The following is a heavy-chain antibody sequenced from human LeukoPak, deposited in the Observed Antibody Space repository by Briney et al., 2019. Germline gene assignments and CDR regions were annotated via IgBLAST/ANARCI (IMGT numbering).Heavy chain of an antibody. J-gene: IGHJ4*02. D-gene: IGHD5-12*01. Sequence: ASVKVSCKASGYTFTSYGISWMRQAPGQGLEWMGWISAYNGNTNYAQKLQGRVTMTTDTSTSTAYMELRSLRSDDTAVYYCARDAGYSGYDEGYFDYWGQGTLVTVSS. V-gene: IGHV1-18*04. CDR2: ISAYNGNT. CDR1: GYTFTSYG. CDR3: ARDAGYSGYDEGYFDY.